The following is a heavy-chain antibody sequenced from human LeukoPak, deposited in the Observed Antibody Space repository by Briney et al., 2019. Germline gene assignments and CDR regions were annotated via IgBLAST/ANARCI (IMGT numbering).Heavy chain of an antibody. Sequence: ASVKVSCKASGYTFTSYYMHWVRQAPGQGLKWMGIINPSGGSTSYAQKFQGRVTMTRDMSTSTVYMELSSLRSEDTAVYYCARELGYSYGNDAFDIWGQGTMVTVSS. D-gene: IGHD5-18*01. V-gene: IGHV1-46*01. J-gene: IGHJ3*02. CDR3: ARELGYSYGNDAFDI. CDR1: GYTFTSYY. CDR2: INPSGGST.